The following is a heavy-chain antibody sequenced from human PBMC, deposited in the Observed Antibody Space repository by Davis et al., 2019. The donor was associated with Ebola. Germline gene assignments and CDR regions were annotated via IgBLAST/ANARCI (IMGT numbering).Heavy chain of an antibody. J-gene: IGHJ6*02. V-gene: IGHV1-46*01. Sequence: ASVTVSCKASGYTFTSYGISWVRQAPGQGLEWMGIINPSGGSTSYAQKFQGRVTITRDTSATTAYMELSSLRSEDTAVYYCARDCIRTGCYNYGMDVWGQGTTVTVSS. CDR3: ARDCIRTGCYNYGMDV. CDR1: GYTFTSYG. D-gene: IGHD2-2*02. CDR2: INPSGGST.